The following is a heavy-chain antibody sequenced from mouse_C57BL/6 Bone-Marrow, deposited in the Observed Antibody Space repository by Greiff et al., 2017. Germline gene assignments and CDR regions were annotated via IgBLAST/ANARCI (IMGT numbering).Heavy chain of an antibody. V-gene: IGHV1-52*01. CDR2: IDPSDSET. D-gene: IGHD1-1*01. CDR1: GYTFTSYW. J-gene: IGHJ4*01. CDR3: AREDYGSSYGYYAMDY. Sequence: QVQLQQPGAELVRPGSSVKLSCKASGYTFTSYWMHWVKQRPIQGLEWIGNIDPSDSETHYNQKFKDKATLTVDKSSSRAYMQLSSLTSEDSAVYYCAREDYGSSYGYYAMDYWGQGTSVTVSS.